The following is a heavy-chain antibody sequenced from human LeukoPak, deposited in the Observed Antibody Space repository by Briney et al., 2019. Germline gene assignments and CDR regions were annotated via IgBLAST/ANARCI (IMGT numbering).Heavy chain of an antibody. Sequence: SETLSLTCTVSGVSMSSYYWSWIRQPPGKGLEWIGYIYYSGSNKYYPSLKSRVAISIDTSKNQFSLKLNSVTTADTAVYYCARSLPCPCGGDCWGAFDLWGQGTLVPVSS. CDR3: ARSLPCPCGGDCWGAFDL. D-gene: IGHD2-21*02. CDR1: GVSMSSYY. J-gene: IGHJ3*01. V-gene: IGHV4-59*01. CDR2: IYYSGSN.